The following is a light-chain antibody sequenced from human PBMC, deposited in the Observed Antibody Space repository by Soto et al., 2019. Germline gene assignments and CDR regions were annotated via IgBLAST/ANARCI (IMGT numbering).Light chain of an antibody. V-gene: IGKV3-15*01. Sequence: EIVMTQSPATLAVSPGETATLSCKASQSLSDNLAWYQQKPGQAPRLLIFRASTRATGVPARFRGSGSGTDFNLTISGLQSEDFAVYYWKQYSKLLPWTFGPGTKVEIK. CDR1: QSLSDN. J-gene: IGKJ1*01. CDR3: KQYSKLLPWT. CDR2: RAS.